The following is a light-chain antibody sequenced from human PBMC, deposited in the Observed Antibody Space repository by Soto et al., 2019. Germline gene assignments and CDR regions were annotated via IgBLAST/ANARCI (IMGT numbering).Light chain of an antibody. J-gene: IGKJ1*01. V-gene: IGKV3-20*01. CDR3: QQRRT. CDR1: QTVRNNY. CDR2: GAS. Sequence: EFVLTQSPGTLSLSPGERATLSCRASQTVRNNYLAWYQQKPGQAPRLLIYGASSRATGIPDRFSGSGSGTDFTLTISRLEPEDFAVYYCQQRRTFGQGTKVDIK.